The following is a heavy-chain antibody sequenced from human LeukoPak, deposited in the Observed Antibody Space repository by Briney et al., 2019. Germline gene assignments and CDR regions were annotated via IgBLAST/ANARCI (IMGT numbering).Heavy chain of an antibody. J-gene: IGHJ3*02. CDR3: ATSLYYSDTFDI. CDR2: MNPNSGTT. V-gene: IGHV1-8*01. D-gene: IGHD1-26*01. CDR1: GYTFTTYD. Sequence: ASVKVSCKASGYTFTTYDIHWLRQAPGQGLEWMGWMNPNSGTTGYAQKFQGRVTMTRNTSINTAYMELSSLRSEDTAVYYCATSLYYSDTFDIWGQGTLVTVSS.